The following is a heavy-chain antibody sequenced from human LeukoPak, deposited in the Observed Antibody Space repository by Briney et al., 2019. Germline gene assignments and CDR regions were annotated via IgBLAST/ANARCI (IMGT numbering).Heavy chain of an antibody. V-gene: IGHV1-18*01. J-gene: IGHJ5*02. CDR3: ARDDDGTSFNWFDP. Sequence: ASVKVSCKASGYTFTTPGISWVRRAPGQGLEWMGWISGYNGDTKYAQKFQGRVTMTTDTSTSTAYMDLRSLRSDDTAVYYCARDDDGTSFNWFDPWGQGTLVTVSS. CDR1: GYTFTTPG. CDR2: ISGYNGDT. D-gene: IGHD2-2*01.